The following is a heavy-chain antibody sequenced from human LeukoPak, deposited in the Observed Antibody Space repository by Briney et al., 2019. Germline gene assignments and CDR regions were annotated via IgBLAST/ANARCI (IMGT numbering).Heavy chain of an antibody. D-gene: IGHD1-14*01. CDR3: ARDRRYGYYFDY. V-gene: IGHV4-34*01. Sequence: SETLSLTCAVYGGSFSGYYWSWIRQPPGKGLEWIGEINHSGSTNYNPSLKSRVTISVDTSKNQFSLKLSSVTAADTAVYYCARDRRYGYYFDYWGQGTLVTVSS. J-gene: IGHJ4*02. CDR2: INHSGST. CDR1: GGSFSGYY.